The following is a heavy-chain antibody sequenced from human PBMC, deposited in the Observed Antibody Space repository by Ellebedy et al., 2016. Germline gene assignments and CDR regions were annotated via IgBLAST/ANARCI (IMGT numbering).Heavy chain of an antibody. Sequence: GGSLRLSXAASGFTFSSYAMHWVRQAPGKGLEWVAIILYGDGTVKYYADSVKGRFTISRDNSKNTLYLQMNSLRAEDTAVYYCAKDYYSITMIVVSVDYWGQGTLVTVSS. J-gene: IGHJ4*02. V-gene: IGHV3-30*18. D-gene: IGHD3-22*01. CDR1: GFTFSSYA. CDR3: AKDYYSITMIVVSVDY. CDR2: ILYGDGTVK.